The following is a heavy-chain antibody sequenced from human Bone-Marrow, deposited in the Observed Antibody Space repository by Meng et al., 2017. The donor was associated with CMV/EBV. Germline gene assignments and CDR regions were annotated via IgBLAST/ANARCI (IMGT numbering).Heavy chain of an antibody. CDR1: GFTFSSYS. CDR3: AREGQLGFGSDY. J-gene: IGHJ4*02. Sequence: GESLKISCAASGFTFSSYSMNWVRQAPGKGLEWVSYISSSGSTIYYADSVKGRFTISRDNAKNSLYLQMNSLRAEDTAVYYCAREGQLGFGSDYWGQGTLVTVSS. V-gene: IGHV3-48*04. D-gene: IGHD3-10*01. CDR2: ISSSGSTI.